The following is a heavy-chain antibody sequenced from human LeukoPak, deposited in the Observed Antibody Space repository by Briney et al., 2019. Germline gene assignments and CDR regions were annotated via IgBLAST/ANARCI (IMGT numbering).Heavy chain of an antibody. Sequence: GGSLRLSCAASGFTFDTTDMTWVRQAPGKGPEWLSCISGTGDRTYYADSVRGRFTIPRDNSKNMLYLQMTSLRAEDTATYYCVKNSGIWSFWGRGTLAAVSS. CDR2: ISGTGDRT. CDR1: GFTFDTTD. D-gene: IGHD1-26*01. J-gene: IGHJ4*02. CDR3: VKNSGIWSF. V-gene: IGHV3-23*01.